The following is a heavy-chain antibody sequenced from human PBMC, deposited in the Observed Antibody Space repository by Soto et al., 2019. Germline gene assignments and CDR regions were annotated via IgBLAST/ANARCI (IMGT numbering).Heavy chain of an antibody. V-gene: IGHV3-21*01. D-gene: IGHD6-19*01. CDR2: ISSSSSYI. CDR1: GFTFSSYS. CDR3: ALEGDSSGWWDAFDI. J-gene: IGHJ3*02. Sequence: GGSLRLSCAASGFTFSSYSMNWVRQAPGKGLEWVSSISSSSSYIYYADSVKGRFTISRDNAKNSLYLQMNSLRAEDTAVYYCALEGDSSGWWDAFDIWGQRTMVTVSS.